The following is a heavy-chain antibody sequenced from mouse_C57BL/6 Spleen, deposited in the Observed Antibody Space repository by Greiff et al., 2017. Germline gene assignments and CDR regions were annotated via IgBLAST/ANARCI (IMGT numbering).Heavy chain of an antibody. CDR3: ASPSYDGYYWFAY. CDR2: INPNNGGT. D-gene: IGHD2-3*01. V-gene: IGHV1-22*01. CDR1: GYTFTDYN. Sequence: EVMLQQSGPELVKPGASVKMSCKASGYTFTDYNMHWVKQSHGKSLEWIGYINPNNGGTSYNQKFKGKATLTVNKSSSTAYMELRSLTSEDSAVYYCASPSYDGYYWFAYWGQGTLVTVSA. J-gene: IGHJ3*01.